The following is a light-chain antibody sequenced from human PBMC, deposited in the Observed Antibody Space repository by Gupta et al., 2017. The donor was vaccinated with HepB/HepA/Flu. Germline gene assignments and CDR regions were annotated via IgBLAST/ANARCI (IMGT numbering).Light chain of an antibody. CDR3: QQYVTSPPGYT. V-gene: IGKV3-20*01. Sequence: EIVLTQSPGTLSLSPGERATLSCKTSQSVSSTFLAWYQQKPGQAPRHLISAASNRATGIPDRFSGSGSGTDFALTINILEPEDFAVYYCQQYVTSPPGYTFGQGTKLEIK. CDR1: QSVSSTF. J-gene: IGKJ2*01. CDR2: AAS.